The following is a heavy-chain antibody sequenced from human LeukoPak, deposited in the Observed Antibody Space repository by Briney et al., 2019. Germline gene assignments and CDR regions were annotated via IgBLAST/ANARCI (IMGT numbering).Heavy chain of an antibody. V-gene: IGHV4-39*01. J-gene: IGHJ6*03. CDR2: IYYSGDT. CDR1: GGSISSSSYY. CDR3: ARHQWHYYYYMGV. Sequence: SETLSLTCTVSGGSISSSSYYWGWIRQPPGKGLEWIGSIYYSGDTYYNPSLKSRRVTISVDTSKNQFSLRLSSVTAADTAVYYCARHQWHYYYYMGVWGKGPRSPSP. D-gene: IGHD6-19*01.